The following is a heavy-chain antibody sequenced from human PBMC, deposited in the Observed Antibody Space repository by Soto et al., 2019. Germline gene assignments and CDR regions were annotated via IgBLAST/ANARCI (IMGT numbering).Heavy chain of an antibody. Sequence: QVQLVESGGGVVQPWRSLRLSCAASGFTFSSYGMHWVRQAPGKGLEWVAVIWYDGSNKYYADSVKGRFTISRDNSKNTLYLQMNSLRAEDTAVYYCVVGNEADPYGGNWFDPWGQGTLVTVSS. CDR3: VVGNEADPYGGNWFDP. D-gene: IGHD3-16*01. CDR1: GFTFSSYG. CDR2: IWYDGSNK. J-gene: IGHJ5*02. V-gene: IGHV3-33*01.